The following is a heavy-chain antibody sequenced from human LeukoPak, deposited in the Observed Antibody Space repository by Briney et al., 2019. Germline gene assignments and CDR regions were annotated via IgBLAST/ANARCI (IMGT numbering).Heavy chain of an antibody. J-gene: IGHJ4*02. Sequence: GGSLRLSCAASGFTFSSYAMSWVRQAPGKGLEWVSAISGSGGSTYYADSVKGRFTISRDNSRNTLYLQMNSLRAEDTALYYCAKTSVGEGRIIGSGYFDNWGQGTLVTVSS. V-gene: IGHV3-23*01. D-gene: IGHD2-15*01. CDR3: AKTSVGEGRIIGSGYFDN. CDR2: ISGSGGST. CDR1: GFTFSSYA.